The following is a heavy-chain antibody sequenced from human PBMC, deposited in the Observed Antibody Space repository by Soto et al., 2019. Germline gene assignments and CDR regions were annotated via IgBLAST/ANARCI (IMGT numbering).Heavy chain of an antibody. J-gene: IGHJ3*02. Sequence: ASVKVSCKASGGTFSSYAISWVRQAPGQGLEWMGIINPSGGSTSYAQKFQGRVTMTRDTSTSTVYMELSSLRSEDTAVYYCALEQQLSSKAFDIWGQGTMVTVSS. CDR3: ALEQQLSSKAFDI. V-gene: IGHV1-46*01. CDR2: INPSGGST. D-gene: IGHD6-13*01. CDR1: GGTFSSYA.